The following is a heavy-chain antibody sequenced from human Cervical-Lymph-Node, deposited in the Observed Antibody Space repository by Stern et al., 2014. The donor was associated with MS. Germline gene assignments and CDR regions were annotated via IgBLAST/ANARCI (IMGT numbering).Heavy chain of an antibody. V-gene: IGHV3-11*01. J-gene: IGHJ4*02. Sequence: QLVQSGGRLVRPGGSLRLSCAASGFNFSAHYMNWMRQAPGKGLEWVSYIRNSGLYVDYADSVEGRFTISRDNVKNTLYLQMNSLRVEDTAVYYCVAGCSNTNCLDYWGQGTLVTVSS. CDR2: IRNSGLYV. CDR1: GFNFSAHY. CDR3: VAGCSNTNCLDY. D-gene: IGHD2-2*01.